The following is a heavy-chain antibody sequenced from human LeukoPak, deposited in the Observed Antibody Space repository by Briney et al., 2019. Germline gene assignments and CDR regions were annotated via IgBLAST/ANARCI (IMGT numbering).Heavy chain of an antibody. CDR2: IYHSGST. Sequence: SETLSLTCTVSGYSISSGYYWAWIRQPPGKGLEWIGTIYHSGSTYYSPSLKSRVTISVDTSKKQFSLKLNSVTAADTAVYYCARANYYDTSGYSRGAFDIWGQGTMVTVSS. CDR3: ARANYYDTSGYSRGAFDI. CDR1: GYSISSGYY. D-gene: IGHD3-22*01. V-gene: IGHV4-38-2*02. J-gene: IGHJ3*02.